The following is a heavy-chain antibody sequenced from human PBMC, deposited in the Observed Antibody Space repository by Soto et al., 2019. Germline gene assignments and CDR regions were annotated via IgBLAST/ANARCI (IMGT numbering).Heavy chain of an antibody. Sequence: GGSLRLSCAASGFTFSTYSMNWVRQAPGQGLEWVSYISSSSFTIYYSDSVKGRFTISRDNAKNSLFLQMNSLRAEDTAVYYCAIDRGYGDYNPFDYWGQGTLVTVSS. CDR1: GFTFSTYS. CDR2: ISSSSFTI. J-gene: IGHJ4*02. V-gene: IGHV3-48*01. CDR3: AIDRGYGDYNPFDY. D-gene: IGHD4-17*01.